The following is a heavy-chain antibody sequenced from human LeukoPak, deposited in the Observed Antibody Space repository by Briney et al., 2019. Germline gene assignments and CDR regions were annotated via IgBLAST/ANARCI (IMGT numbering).Heavy chain of an antibody. V-gene: IGHV4-38-2*02. Sequence: SETLSLTCTVSGYSISSGYYWGWIRQPPGKGLEWIGSIYHSGSTYYNPSLKSRVTISVDTSKNQFSLKLSSVTAADTAVYYCARDGRYYDSPWFDPWGQGTLVTVSS. J-gene: IGHJ5*02. D-gene: IGHD3-22*01. CDR3: ARDGRYYDSPWFDP. CDR1: GYSISSGYY. CDR2: IYHSGST.